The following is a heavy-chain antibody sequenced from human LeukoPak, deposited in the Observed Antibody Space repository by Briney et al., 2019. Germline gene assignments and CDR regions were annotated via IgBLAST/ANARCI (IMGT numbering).Heavy chain of an antibody. CDR3: VSYDSSGYGFDY. V-gene: IGHV4-31*03. J-gene: IGHJ4*02. Sequence: SETLSLTCTVSGGSISSGGYYWSWIRQHPGKGLEWIGYIYYSGSTYCNPSLKSRVTISVDTSKNQFSLKLSSVTAADTAVYYCVSYDSSGYGFDYWGQGTLVTVSS. CDR2: IYYSGST. CDR1: GGSISSGGYY. D-gene: IGHD3-22*01.